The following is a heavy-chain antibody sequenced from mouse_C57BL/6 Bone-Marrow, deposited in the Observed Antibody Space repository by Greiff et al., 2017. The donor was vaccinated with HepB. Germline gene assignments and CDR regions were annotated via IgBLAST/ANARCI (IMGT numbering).Heavy chain of an antibody. CDR3: ARERWLLLFDY. CDR1: GYTFTRYG. D-gene: IGHD2-3*01. Sequence: QVQLQQSGAELARPGASVNLSCKASGYTFTRYGISWVKQRTGQGLEWIGEIYPRSGNTYYNEKFKGKATLTADKSSSTAYMELRSLTSEDSAVYFCARERWLLLFDYWGQGTTLTVSS. CDR2: IYPRSGNT. V-gene: IGHV1-81*01. J-gene: IGHJ2*01.